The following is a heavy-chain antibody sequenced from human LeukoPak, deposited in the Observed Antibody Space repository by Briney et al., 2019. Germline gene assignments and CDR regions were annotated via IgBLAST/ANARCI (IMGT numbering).Heavy chain of an antibody. D-gene: IGHD3-22*01. V-gene: IGHV1-2*02. CDR2: INPNSGGT. Sequence: ASVKVSCKASGYTFTGYYMHWVRQAPGQGLEWMGWINPNSGGTNYAQKFQGRVTMTRDTSISTAYMELTSLRSDDTAMYYCARDRYYGSSAYDFDSWGQGTLVTVSS. CDR1: GYTFTGYY. J-gene: IGHJ4*02. CDR3: ARDRYYGSSAYDFDS.